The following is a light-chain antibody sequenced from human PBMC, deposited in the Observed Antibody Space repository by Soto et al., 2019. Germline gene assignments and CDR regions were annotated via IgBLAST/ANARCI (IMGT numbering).Light chain of an antibody. J-gene: IGLJ2*01. V-gene: IGLV2-23*02. CDR1: SSDVGSYNL. Sequence: ALTQPASVSGSPGQSITISCTGTSSDVGSYNLVSWYQQHPGKAPKLMIYEVSKRPSGVSNRFSGSKSGNTASLTISGLQAEDEADYYCCSYAGSSTVFGGGTKLTVL. CDR3: CSYAGSSTV. CDR2: EVS.